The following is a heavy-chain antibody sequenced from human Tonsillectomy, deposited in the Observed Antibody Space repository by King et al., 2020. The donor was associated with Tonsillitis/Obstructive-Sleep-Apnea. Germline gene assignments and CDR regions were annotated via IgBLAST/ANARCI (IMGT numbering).Heavy chain of an antibody. CDR1: GYSFTSYW. CDR2: IDPSDSYT. CDR3: ARRNDYDSSGYSKYYFDY. Sequence: VQLVESGAEVKKPGESLRISCKGSGYSFTSYWISWVRQMPGKGLEWMGRIDPSDSYTNYSPSFQGHVTISADKSISTAYLQWSSLKASDTAMYYCARRNDYDSSGYSKYYFDYWGQGTLVTVSS. V-gene: IGHV5-10-1*03. D-gene: IGHD3-22*01. J-gene: IGHJ4*02.